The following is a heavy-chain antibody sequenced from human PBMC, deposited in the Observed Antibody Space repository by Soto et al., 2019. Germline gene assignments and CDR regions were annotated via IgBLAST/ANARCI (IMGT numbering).Heavy chain of an antibody. Sequence: GGSLRLSCATSGFTFSSYAMSWVRQAPGKGLEWVSTISGGGDNTYYADSVKGRFTISRDNSKNTLFLQMNSLRGEDTAIYYCAKGEAVAGTEFDYWGQGALVTVSS. V-gene: IGHV3-23*01. J-gene: IGHJ4*02. CDR1: GFTFSSYA. D-gene: IGHD6-13*01. CDR2: ISGGGDNT. CDR3: AKGEAVAGTEFDY.